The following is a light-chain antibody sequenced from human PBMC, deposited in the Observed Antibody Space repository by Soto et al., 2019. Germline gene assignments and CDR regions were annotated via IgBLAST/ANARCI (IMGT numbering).Light chain of an antibody. Sequence: EIVLTQSPATLSLSPGERATLSCRASQSVGSYLAWYQQKPGQAPRLLIYDASNRATGIPARFSGSGSETDFTLTISSLEPEDFAVYYCQQYGSSSWTFGQGTKVEIK. V-gene: IGKV3-11*01. CDR2: DAS. J-gene: IGKJ1*01. CDR1: QSVGSY. CDR3: QQYGSSSWT.